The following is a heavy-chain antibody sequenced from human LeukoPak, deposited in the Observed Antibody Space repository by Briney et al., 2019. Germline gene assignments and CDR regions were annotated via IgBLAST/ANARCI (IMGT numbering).Heavy chain of an antibody. CDR2: IKPDRSEK. CDR1: GFTFSSSW. CDR3: ARYGLTAALDF. D-gene: IGHD2-21*02. J-gene: IGHJ4*02. Sequence: GGSLRLSCAASGFTFSSSWMSWVRKAPGKGLEWVANIKPDRSEKFHVDSVKGRFTISRDNSKSSLSLQMNSLRAEDTAVYYCARYGLTAALDFWGQGTLVTVSS. V-gene: IGHV3-7*01.